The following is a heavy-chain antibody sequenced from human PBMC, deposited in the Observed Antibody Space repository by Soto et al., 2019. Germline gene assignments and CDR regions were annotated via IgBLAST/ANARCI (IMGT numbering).Heavy chain of an antibody. CDR2: ISDSGST. CDR1: GFTFSTSA. D-gene: IGHD2-2*03. CDR3: AKVWGEDGYCSRTSCLYYFHH. V-gene: IGHV3-23*01. J-gene: IGHJ4*02. Sequence: EVQLLESGGGLVQPGGSLRLSCEASGFTFSTSAMSWVRQAPGKGLEWVSTISDSGSTYYADSVKGRFTISRDNSKNTLHLQMNSLRAEDTAVLYCAKVWGEDGYCSRTSCLYYFHHWGQGTLVPVSS.